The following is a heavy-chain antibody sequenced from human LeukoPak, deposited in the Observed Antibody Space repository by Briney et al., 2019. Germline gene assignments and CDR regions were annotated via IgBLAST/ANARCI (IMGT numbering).Heavy chain of an antibody. D-gene: IGHD1-26*01. Sequence: GGSLRLSCAASGFTFSSYGMNWVRQAPAKGLEWLSYISSASSTIYYADSVGGRFTISRDNAKNSLYLQMNSLRAEDTAVYYCAVSGRGGFYYYGMDVWGQGTTVTVSS. J-gene: IGHJ6*02. CDR2: ISSASSTI. V-gene: IGHV3-48*04. CDR3: AVSGRGGFYYYGMDV. CDR1: GFTFSSYG.